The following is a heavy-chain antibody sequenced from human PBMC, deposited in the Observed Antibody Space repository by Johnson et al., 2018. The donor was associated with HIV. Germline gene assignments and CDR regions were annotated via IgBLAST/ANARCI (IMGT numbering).Heavy chain of an antibody. D-gene: IGHD6-13*01. CDR1: GFSIRNFW. V-gene: IGHV3-66*01. Sequence: VQLVESGGGLVQPGGSLRLSCAVSGFSIRNFWMTWVRQAPGKGLEWVSIIYSDSDTYYADSVKGRFTISRDNSKNTLYLQMNSLRAEETAVYYCAREQLVLGSFRSDAFDIWGQGTMVTVSS. CDR3: AREQLVLGSFRSDAFDI. CDR2: IYSDSDT. J-gene: IGHJ3*02.